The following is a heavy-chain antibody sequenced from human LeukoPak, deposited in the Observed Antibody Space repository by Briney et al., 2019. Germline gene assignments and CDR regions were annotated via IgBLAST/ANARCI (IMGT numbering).Heavy chain of an antibody. J-gene: IGHJ4*02. CDR1: GGSISSSGYY. CDR3: ARHDDY. V-gene: IGHV4-39*01. Sequence: PSETLSLTCTVSGGSISSSGYYWGWIRQPPGKGLEWIGSIFYTGSTYYNPSLKSRVAISVDTSKNQFSLNLSSVTAADTAVYYCARHDDYWGQGTLVTVSS. CDR2: IFYTGST.